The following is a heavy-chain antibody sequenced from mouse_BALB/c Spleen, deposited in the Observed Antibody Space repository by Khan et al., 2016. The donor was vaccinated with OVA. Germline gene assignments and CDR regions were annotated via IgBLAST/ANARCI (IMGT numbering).Heavy chain of an antibody. CDR2: INTNTGEP. V-gene: IGHV9-3*02. J-gene: IGHJ2*01. D-gene: IGHD1-1*01. Sequence: QIQLVQSGPELKKPGETVKISCKASGFPFTNYGMNWVKQAPGKGLTWMGWINTNTGEPTYAEEFKGRFAFSLETSASTAYLQINNLKKEDTATYFCGRKGFYNGISYPLDFWGPGTTLTVSS. CDR1: GFPFTNYG. CDR3: GRKGFYNGISYPLDF.